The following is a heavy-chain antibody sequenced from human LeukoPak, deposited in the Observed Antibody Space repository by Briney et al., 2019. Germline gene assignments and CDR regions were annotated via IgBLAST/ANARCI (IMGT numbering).Heavy chain of an antibody. CDR3: ARDYYGGHNLYNFDF. CDR2: INPSGGRT. D-gene: IGHD3-10*01. J-gene: IGHJ4*02. CDR1: GYTFTSYY. V-gene: IGHV1-46*01. Sequence: ASVKVSCKASGYTFTSYYIYWVRQAPGQGLEWMGMINPSGGRTTYAKKFQGRVTMTRDTSTNTVYTELSSLRSDDTAVYYCARDYYGGHNLYNFDFWGQGTRVIVSS.